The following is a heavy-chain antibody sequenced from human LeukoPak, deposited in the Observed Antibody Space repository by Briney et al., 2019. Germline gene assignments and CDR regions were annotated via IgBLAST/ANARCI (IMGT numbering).Heavy chain of an antibody. CDR3: ASPLGGGLSYGLDV. D-gene: IGHD3-16*01. Sequence: GGSLRLSCAASGFTVTTKYMSWVRQAPGKGLEWVSSIYAGGTTYYADSVKDRFTISRDSSKNILYLRLNSLRAEETAVYFCASPLGGGLSYGLDVWGQGTTVTVSS. J-gene: IGHJ6*02. V-gene: IGHV3-66*01. CDR1: GFTVTTKY. CDR2: IYAGGTT.